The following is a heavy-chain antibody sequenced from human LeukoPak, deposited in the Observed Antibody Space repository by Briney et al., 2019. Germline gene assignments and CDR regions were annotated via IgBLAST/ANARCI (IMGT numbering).Heavy chain of an antibody. J-gene: IGHJ4*02. CDR1: GFTFSSYA. CDR2: ISYDGSNK. Sequence: GRSLRLSCADSGFTFSSYAMHWVRQAPGKGLGWVAVISYDGSNKYYADSVKGRFTISRDNSKNTLYLQMNSLRAEDTAVYYCAKSARSWFFDYWGQGTLVTVSS. CDR3: AKSARSWFFDY. V-gene: IGHV3-30*18. D-gene: IGHD6-13*01.